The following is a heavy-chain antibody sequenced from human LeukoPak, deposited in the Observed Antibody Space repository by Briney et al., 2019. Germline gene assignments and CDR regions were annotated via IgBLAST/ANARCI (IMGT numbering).Heavy chain of an antibody. CDR2: ISSSSSTI. J-gene: IGHJ4*02. CDR3: ASLAMVTG. Sequence: GGSLRLSCAASGFTFSSYSMSWVRQAPGKGLEWVSYISSSSSTIYYADSVKVRFTISRDNAKNSLYLHMNSLRAEDTAAYYCASLAMVTGWGQGTLVTVSS. CDR1: GFTFSSYS. D-gene: IGHD5-18*01. V-gene: IGHV3-48*01.